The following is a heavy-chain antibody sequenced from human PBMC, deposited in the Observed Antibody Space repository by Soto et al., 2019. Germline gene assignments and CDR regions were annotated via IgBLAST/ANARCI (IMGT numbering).Heavy chain of an antibody. J-gene: IGHJ4*02. V-gene: IGHV4-39*01. Sequence: SETLSLTCTVSGCSISSSSYYLGWIRQPPGKGLEWIGSIYYSGSTYYNPSLKSRVTISVDTSKNQFSLKLSSVTAADTAVYYCARVAVAGTRVDYWGQGTLVTVSS. CDR1: GCSISSSSYY. CDR2: IYYSGST. CDR3: ARVAVAGTRVDY. D-gene: IGHD6-19*01.